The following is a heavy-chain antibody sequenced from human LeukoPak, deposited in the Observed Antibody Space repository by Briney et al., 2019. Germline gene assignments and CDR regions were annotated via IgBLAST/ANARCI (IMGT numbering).Heavy chain of an antibody. D-gene: IGHD7-27*01. CDR3: AKALYDSTGDGY. CDR2: IDASGRNT. Sequence: GGSLRLSCAASGFTFSSYAMHWVRQAPGKGLEWVSAIDASGRNTHYAGSVKGRFSISRDNSKNTLILQMNSLRVEDTAVYYCAKALYDSTGDGYWGQGTLVTISS. J-gene: IGHJ4*02. V-gene: IGHV3-23*01. CDR1: GFTFSSYA.